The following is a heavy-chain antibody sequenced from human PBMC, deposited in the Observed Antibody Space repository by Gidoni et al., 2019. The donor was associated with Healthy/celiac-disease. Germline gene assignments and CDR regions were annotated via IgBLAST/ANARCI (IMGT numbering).Heavy chain of an antibody. D-gene: IGHD2-21*02. Sequence: EVQLVQSGAEVKKPGESLKIPCRGSGSSFTRYWIGWVRQMSGKGLEWMGTIYPGDSDTKYSPSFQGQVTISADKSISTAYLQWSSLKASDTAMYYCAILPYGGDSGAVYWGQGSLVTVSS. CDR1: GSSFTRYW. J-gene: IGHJ4*02. V-gene: IGHV5-51*03. CDR3: AILPYGGDSGAVY. CDR2: IYPGDSDT.